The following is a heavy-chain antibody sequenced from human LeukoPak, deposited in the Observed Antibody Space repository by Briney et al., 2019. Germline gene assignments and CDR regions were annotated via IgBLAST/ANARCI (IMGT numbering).Heavy chain of an antibody. J-gene: IGHJ6*03. CDR3: ARGSFVSSQESYYYYYYMDV. CDR1: GYTFTGYY. Sequence: ASVKVSCKAFGYTFTGYYMHWVRQAPGQGLEWMGWINPNSGDTNYAQKFQGRVTMTRDTSISTAYMELSRLRSEDTAVYYCARGSFVSSQESYYYYYYMDVWGKGTTVTISS. CDR2: INPNSGDT. D-gene: IGHD2/OR15-2a*01. V-gene: IGHV1-2*02.